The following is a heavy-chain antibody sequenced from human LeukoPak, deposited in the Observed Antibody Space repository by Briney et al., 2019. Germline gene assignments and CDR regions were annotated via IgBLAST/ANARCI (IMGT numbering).Heavy chain of an antibody. J-gene: IGHJ5*02. CDR1: GGSISSHY. CDR3: ARVRSNYDFWSGYYTANWFDP. D-gene: IGHD3-3*01. V-gene: IGHV4-59*11. CDR2: IYYSGST. Sequence: SETLSLTCTVSGGSISSHYWSWIRQPPGKGLEWIGYIYYSGSTNYNHSLKSRVTISVDTSKNQFSLKLSSVTAADTAVYYCARVRSNYDFWSGYYTANWFDPWGQGTLVTVSS.